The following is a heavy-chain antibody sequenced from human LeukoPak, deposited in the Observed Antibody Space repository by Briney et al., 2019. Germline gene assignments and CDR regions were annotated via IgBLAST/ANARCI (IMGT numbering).Heavy chain of an antibody. CDR1: GGSVSNYY. CDR3: ARAWAYSSSWYEGWGNWFDP. Sequence: SETLSLTCTVSGGSVSNYYWSWIRQPPRKGLEWIGYVFYSGSTHYNPSLKSRVTISLDTSKNQFSLKLSSVTAADTAVYYCARAWAYSSSWYEGWGNWFDPWGQGTLVTVSS. D-gene: IGHD6-13*01. V-gene: IGHV4-59*02. J-gene: IGHJ5*02. CDR2: VFYSGST.